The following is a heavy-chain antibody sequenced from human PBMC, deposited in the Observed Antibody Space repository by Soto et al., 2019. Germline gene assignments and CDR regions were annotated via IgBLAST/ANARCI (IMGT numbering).Heavy chain of an antibody. J-gene: IGHJ6*02. D-gene: IGHD3-9*01. CDR3: AKADILTGPYYYYYGMDV. Sequence: GGSLRLSCAASGFTFSSYAMSWVRQAPGKGLEWVSAISGSGGSTYYADSVKGRFTISRDNSKNTLYLQMNSLRAEDTAVYYCAKADILTGPYYYYYGMDVWGQGTTVTVSS. CDR2: ISGSGGST. V-gene: IGHV3-23*01. CDR1: GFTFSSYA.